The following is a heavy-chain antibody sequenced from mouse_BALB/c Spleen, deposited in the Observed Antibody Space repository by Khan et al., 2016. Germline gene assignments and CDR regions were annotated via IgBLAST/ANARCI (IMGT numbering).Heavy chain of an antibody. Sequence: VQLQQSGAELVKPGASVKLSCTASAFNIKDTFMHWVKQRPEQGLEWIGRIDPANGNTKYDPKFQGRATITADTSSNPAYLQISSLTSEETAVYYCARRGPIYYYGSSYGYWGQGTTLTVSS. CDR1: AFNIKDTF. D-gene: IGHD1-1*01. J-gene: IGHJ2*01. V-gene: IGHV14-3*02. CDR2: IDPANGNT. CDR3: ARRGPIYYYGSSYGY.